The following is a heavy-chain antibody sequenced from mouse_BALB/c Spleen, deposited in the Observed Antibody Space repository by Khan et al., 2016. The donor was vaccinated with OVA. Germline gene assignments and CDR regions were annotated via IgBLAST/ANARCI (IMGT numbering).Heavy chain of an antibody. CDR1: GYSFTNYY. Sequence: EVQLQQSGPELMKPGTSVKISCKASGYSFTNYYIHWVKQSHGKSLEWIGYIDPFTGDTTYNQKFKGKATLTVDKSSSTAYMHLSSLTSEDAAVYYFARHGYVAWFVYWGQGTLVTVSA. V-gene: IGHV1S135*01. J-gene: IGHJ3*01. D-gene: IGHD2-2*01. CDR2: IDPFTGDT. CDR3: ARHGYVAWFVY.